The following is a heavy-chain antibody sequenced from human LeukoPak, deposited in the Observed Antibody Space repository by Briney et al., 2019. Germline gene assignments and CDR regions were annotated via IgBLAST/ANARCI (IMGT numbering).Heavy chain of an antibody. CDR3: ARRRTSRPFDY. D-gene: IGHD1-14*01. CDR1: GGSFSGYY. J-gene: IGHJ4*02. V-gene: IGHV4-34*01. CDR2: INHSGST. Sequence: SETLSLTCAVYGGSFSGYYWSWIRQPPGKGLEWIGEINHSGSTNYNPSLKSRVTISVDTSKNQFSLKLSSVTAADTAVYYCARRRTSRPFDYWGQGTLVTVSS.